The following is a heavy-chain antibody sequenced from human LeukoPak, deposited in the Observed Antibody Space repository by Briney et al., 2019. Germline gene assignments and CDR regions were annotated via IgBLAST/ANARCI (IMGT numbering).Heavy chain of an antibody. CDR1: GYTFTSYD. V-gene: IGHV1-8*01. CDR3: ARFAKMGATTANYYMDV. CDR2: MNPNSGNT. J-gene: IGHJ6*03. Sequence: ASVKVSCKASGYTFTSYDINWVRQATGQGLEWMGWMNPNSGNTGYAQKFQGRVTMTRNTSISIAYMELSSLRSEDTAVYYCARFAKMGATTANYYMDVWGKGTTVTVSS. D-gene: IGHD1-26*01.